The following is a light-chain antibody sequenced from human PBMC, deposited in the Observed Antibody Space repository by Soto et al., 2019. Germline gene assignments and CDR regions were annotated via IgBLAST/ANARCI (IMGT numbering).Light chain of an antibody. CDR3: QQYYKWPLT. V-gene: IGKV3D-15*01. CDR2: GAF. J-gene: IGKJ4*01. CDR1: ETISRD. Sequence: IVMTQSPATLSVSPGEGATLSCRASETISRDLAWYQQKPGQSPRLLIFGAFTRATGVPVRFSGSGSGTEFTLTVSSLQSEDVAVYFCQQYYKWPLTFGGGTRVEIK.